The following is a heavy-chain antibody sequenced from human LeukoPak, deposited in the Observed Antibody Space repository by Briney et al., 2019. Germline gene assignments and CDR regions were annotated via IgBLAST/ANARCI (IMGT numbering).Heavy chain of an antibody. Sequence: GGSLRLSCAAAGFPFSSYGMHWVRQAPGKGLEWVAVIWYGGSNKYYADSVKGRFTISRDNSKNTLYLQMNSLRAEDTAVYYCARARYVRCSSTSCYDGHFDYWGQGTLVTVSS. V-gene: IGHV3-33*01. J-gene: IGHJ4*02. CDR2: IWYGGSNK. CDR1: GFPFSSYG. CDR3: ARARYVRCSSTSCYDGHFDY. D-gene: IGHD2-2*01.